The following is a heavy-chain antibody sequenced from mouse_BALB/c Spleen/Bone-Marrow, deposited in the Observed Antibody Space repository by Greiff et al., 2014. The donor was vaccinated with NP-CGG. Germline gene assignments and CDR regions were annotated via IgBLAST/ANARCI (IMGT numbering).Heavy chain of an antibody. Sequence: EVQVEESGAELVRPGASVKVSCKASGFKIKDTYMHWVQQRPEQGLEWIGRIDPANGNTKYDPKFQGKATITADTSSNTAYMQLSSLTSEATAVYSCASPEGEGTPAFWGQGTLVTVSA. CDR3: ASPEGEGTPAF. D-gene: IGHD3-1*01. CDR1: GFKIKDTY. J-gene: IGHJ3*01. V-gene: IGHV14-3*02. CDR2: IDPANGNT.